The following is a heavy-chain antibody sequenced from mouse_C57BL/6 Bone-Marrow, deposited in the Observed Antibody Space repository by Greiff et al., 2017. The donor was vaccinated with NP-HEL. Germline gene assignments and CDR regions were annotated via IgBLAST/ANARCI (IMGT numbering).Heavy chain of an antibody. CDR3: TTVVATDFDY. V-gene: IGHV1-50*01. CDR1: GYNFTSYW. CDR2: IDPSDSYT. Sequence: QVQLQQPGAELVKPGASVKLSCKASGYNFTSYWMQWVKQRPGQGLEWIGEIDPSDSYTNYNQKFKGKATLTVDTSSSTAYMQLSSLTSEDSAVYYCTTVVATDFDYWGQGTTLTVSS. J-gene: IGHJ2*01. D-gene: IGHD1-1*01.